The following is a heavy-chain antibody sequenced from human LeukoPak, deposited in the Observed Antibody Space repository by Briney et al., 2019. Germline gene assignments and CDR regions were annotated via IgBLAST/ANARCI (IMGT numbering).Heavy chain of an antibody. J-gene: IGHJ1*01. CDR2: IYYSGST. D-gene: IGHD3-10*01. V-gene: IGHV4-39*01. Sequence: SETLSLTCSVSGGSISSSSYHWGWIRQPPGKGLEWIGTIYYSGSTYYNPSLKSRVTISVDTSKNQFSLKLSSVTAADTAVYYCARQDFTMVRGVKYFQHWGQGTLVTVSS. CDR3: ARQDFTMVRGVKYFQH. CDR1: GGSISSSSYH.